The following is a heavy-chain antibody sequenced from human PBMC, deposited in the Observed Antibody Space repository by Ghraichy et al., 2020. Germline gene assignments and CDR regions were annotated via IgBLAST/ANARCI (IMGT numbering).Heavy chain of an antibody. CDR2: ISSSSSTI. Sequence: GSLRLSCAASGFTFSSYSMNWVRQAPGKGLEWVSYISSSSSTIYYADSVKGRFTISRDNAKNSLYLQMNSLRDEDTAVYYCARERYSSAYYYGMDVWGQGTTVTVSS. D-gene: IGHD6-25*01. J-gene: IGHJ6*02. V-gene: IGHV3-48*02. CDR1: GFTFSSYS. CDR3: ARERYSSAYYYGMDV.